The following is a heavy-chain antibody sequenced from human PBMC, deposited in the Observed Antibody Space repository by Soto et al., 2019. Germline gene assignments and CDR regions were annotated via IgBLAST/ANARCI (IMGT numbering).Heavy chain of an antibody. Sequence: QLQESGPGLVKPSQTLSLTCTVSGNSIRTSSYSWNWIRQHPGKGLEGIGNIFYSGRTYYNPSLRSRVIISVDASKNQFSLKLTSVTAVDTAVYYCARDPAGSGSYSLDYWGQGTLVTVSS. J-gene: IGHJ4*02. CDR3: ARDPAGSGSYSLDY. CDR1: GNSIRTSSYS. CDR2: IFYSGRT. V-gene: IGHV4-31*03. D-gene: IGHD3-10*01.